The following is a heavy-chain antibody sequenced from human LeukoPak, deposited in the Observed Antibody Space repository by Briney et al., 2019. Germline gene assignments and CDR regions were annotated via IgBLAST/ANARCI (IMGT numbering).Heavy chain of an antibody. J-gene: IGHJ4*02. Sequence: RPSETLSLTCTVSGGSISSSSYYWGWIRQPPGKGLEWVGSITYGGTTYYNPSLKSRVTISVDTSKSQFSLKLTSVTAADTAVYYCAPAYIWGSFRTFNYWGQGTLVTVSS. D-gene: IGHD3-16*02. CDR1: GGSISSSSYY. CDR2: ITYGGTT. V-gene: IGHV4-39*01. CDR3: APAYIWGSFRTFNY.